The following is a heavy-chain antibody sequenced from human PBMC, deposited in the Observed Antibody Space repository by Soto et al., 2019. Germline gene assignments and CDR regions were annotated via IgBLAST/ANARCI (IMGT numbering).Heavy chain of an antibody. CDR2: INPNNGGT. CDR1: GYTFTDYY. Sequence: ASVKVSCKASGYTFTDYYMHWVRQAPGQGLEWMGWINPNNGGTNYAQKFEGWVTMTRDTSISTAYMELSRLRSDDTAVYYCARGTKYYYYGMDVWGQGTTVTVSS. J-gene: IGHJ6*02. CDR3: ARGTKYYYYGMDV. D-gene: IGHD2-8*01. V-gene: IGHV1-2*04.